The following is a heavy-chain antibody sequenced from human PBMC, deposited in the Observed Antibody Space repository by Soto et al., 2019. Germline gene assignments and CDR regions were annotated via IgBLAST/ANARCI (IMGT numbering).Heavy chain of an antibody. Sequence: EVQLVESGGGLVQPGGSLRLSCAASGFTVSTKYMSWVRQAPGKGLEWVSVIYSGGSTFYADSVRGRFTISRDNSKNTVNLKMNILRAEDTAVYYCARGPWAADYWGQGTLVTVSS. CDR3: ARGPWAADY. V-gene: IGHV3-66*01. CDR1: GFTVSTKY. D-gene: IGHD3-16*01. CDR2: IYSGGST. J-gene: IGHJ4*02.